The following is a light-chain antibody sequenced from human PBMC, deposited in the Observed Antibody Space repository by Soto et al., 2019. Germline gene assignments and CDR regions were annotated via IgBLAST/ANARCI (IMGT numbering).Light chain of an antibody. CDR1: QTISSW. CDR2: KAS. Sequence: DIQMTQSPSTLSGSVGDRVTITCRASQTISSWLAWYQQKPGKAPKPLIYKASTLKSGVPSRFSGSGYVTEFTLPIGSLQPDDFATYYCQHYTVYSEAFGQGNEVELK. J-gene: IGKJ1*01. V-gene: IGKV1-5*03. CDR3: QHYTVYSEA.